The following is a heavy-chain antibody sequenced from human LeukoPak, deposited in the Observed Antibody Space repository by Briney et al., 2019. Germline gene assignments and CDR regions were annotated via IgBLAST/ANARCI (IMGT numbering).Heavy chain of an antibody. D-gene: IGHD1-1*01. V-gene: IGHV3-21*01. J-gene: IGHJ4*02. CDR1: GFTFSSYS. CDR3: AREPTGDY. Sequence: GGSLRLSCAASGFTFSSYSINWVRQAPGKGLEWVSSISSGGTFMYYADSVKGRFTISRDNAKKSVFLQMNSLRAEDSAVYYCAREPTGDYWGQGMLLTVSS. CDR2: ISSGGTFM.